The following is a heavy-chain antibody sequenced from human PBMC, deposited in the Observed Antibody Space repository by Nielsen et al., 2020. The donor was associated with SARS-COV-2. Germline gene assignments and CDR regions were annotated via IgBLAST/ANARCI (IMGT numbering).Heavy chain of an antibody. CDR1: GYSISSGYY. Sequence: SETLSLTCIVSGYSISSGYYWGWIRQPPGKGLEWIASIYHSGNTYYNPSLKSRVTISVDTSKNQFSLKLNSVTAADTALYFCVHLWLPGFWGQGTLVTVSS. D-gene: IGHD2-21*01. V-gene: IGHV4-38-2*02. J-gene: IGHJ4*02. CDR3: VHLWLPGF. CDR2: IYHSGNT.